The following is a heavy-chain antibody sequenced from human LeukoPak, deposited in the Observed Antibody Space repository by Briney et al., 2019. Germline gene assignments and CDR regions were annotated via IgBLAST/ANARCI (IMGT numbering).Heavy chain of an antibody. J-gene: IGHJ4*02. CDR1: GFTFSSYA. V-gene: IGHV3-30-3*01. CDR3: ARDLYSSSGY. CDR2: ISYDGSNK. Sequence: GGSLRLSCAASGFTFSSYAMHWVRRAPGKGLEWVAVISYDGSNKYYADSVKGRFTISRDNSKNTLYLQMNSLRAEDTAVYYCARDLYSSSGYWGQGTLVTVSS. D-gene: IGHD6-6*01.